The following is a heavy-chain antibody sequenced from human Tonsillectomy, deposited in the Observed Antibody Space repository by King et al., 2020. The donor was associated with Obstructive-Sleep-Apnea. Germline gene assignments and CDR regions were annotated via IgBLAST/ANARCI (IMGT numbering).Heavy chain of an antibody. CDR3: ARGPNGYDFSWFDP. J-gene: IGHJ5*02. Sequence: QLQESGSGLVKPSQTLSLTCAVSGGSISSGDYSWSWLRQPPGKDLEWIAYVYPSGSTYYNPSLRGRVTISLDRYKNQFSLKLSSVTAADTAVYYCARGPNGYDFSWFDPWGQGTLVTVSS. D-gene: IGHD5-12*01. V-gene: IGHV4-30-2*01. CDR2: VYPSGST. CDR1: GGSISSGDYS.